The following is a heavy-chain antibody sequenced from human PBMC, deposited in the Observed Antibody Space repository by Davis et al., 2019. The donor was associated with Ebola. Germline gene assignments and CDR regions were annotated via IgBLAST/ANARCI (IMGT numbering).Heavy chain of an antibody. CDR1: GFTFSSYW. CDR2: IKQDGSEK. V-gene: IGHV3-7*01. J-gene: IGHJ6*02. Sequence: PGESLKISCAASGFTFSSYWMSWVRQAPGKGLEWVANIKQDGSEKYYVDSVKGRFTISRDNAKNSLYLQMNSLRAEDTAVYYCAREKIEWLRFPGPYYYYGMDVWGQGTTVTVSS. CDR3: AREKIEWLRFPGPYYYYGMDV. D-gene: IGHD5-12*01.